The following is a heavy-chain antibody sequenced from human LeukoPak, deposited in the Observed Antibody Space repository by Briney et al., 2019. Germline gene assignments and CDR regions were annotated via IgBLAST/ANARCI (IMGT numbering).Heavy chain of an antibody. CDR2: IYYSGST. V-gene: IGHV4-30-4*01. CDR3: AREDYYDSSGPSGY. J-gene: IGHJ4*02. CDR1: GGSISSGDYY. D-gene: IGHD3-22*01. Sequence: SETLSLTCTVSGGSISSGDYYWSWIRQPPGKGLEWIGYIYYSGSTYYNPSLKSRVTISVDTSKNQSSLKLSSVTAADTAVYYCAREDYYDSSGPSGYWGQGTLVTVSS.